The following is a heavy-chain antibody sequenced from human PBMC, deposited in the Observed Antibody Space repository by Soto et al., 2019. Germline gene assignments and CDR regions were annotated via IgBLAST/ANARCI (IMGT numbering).Heavy chain of an antibody. CDR1: GFSFSSYA. V-gene: IGHV3-23*01. Sequence: GGSLRLSCVASGFSFSSYAMNWVRQAPGKGLEWVSVISSRGGSVYYADSVKGRFTVSRDNSLNVLFLHMNKLRVEDTAVYYCAKMGISTTSSFDNWGQEILVTVSS. J-gene: IGHJ4*02. CDR3: AKMGISTTSSFDN. D-gene: IGHD1-26*01. CDR2: ISSRGGSV.